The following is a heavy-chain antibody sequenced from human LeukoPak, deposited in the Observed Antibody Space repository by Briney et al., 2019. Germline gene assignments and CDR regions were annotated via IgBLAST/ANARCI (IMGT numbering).Heavy chain of an antibody. CDR2: ISWNSGSI. Sequence: PGGSLRLSCAASGFTFDDYAMHWVRQAPGKGLEWVSGISWNSGSIGYADSVKGRFTISRDHAKNSLYLQMNSLRAEDTALYYCAKDTRGYGSGSSQGMDVWGQGTTVTVSS. CDR1: GFTFDDYA. D-gene: IGHD3-10*01. J-gene: IGHJ6*02. V-gene: IGHV3-9*01. CDR3: AKDTRGYGSGSSQGMDV.